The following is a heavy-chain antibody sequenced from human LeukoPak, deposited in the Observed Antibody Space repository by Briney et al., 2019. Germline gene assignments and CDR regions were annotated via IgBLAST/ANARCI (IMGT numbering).Heavy chain of an antibody. D-gene: IGHD3-10*01. Sequence: GGSLRLSCAASGFTFSNYAMGWVRQAPGTGLQWVSAISGSGGSTYYADSVKGRFTISRDNSKNTLFLQMNSLRAEDTAVYYCAKGGMVRGEYDYWGQGTLVTVSS. V-gene: IGHV3-23*01. CDR1: GFTFSNYA. CDR2: ISGSGGST. CDR3: AKGGMVRGEYDY. J-gene: IGHJ4*02.